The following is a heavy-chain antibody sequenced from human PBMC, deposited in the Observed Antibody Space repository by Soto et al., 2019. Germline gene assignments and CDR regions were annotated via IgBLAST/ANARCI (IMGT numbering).Heavy chain of an antibody. CDR3: ARSRDSSSFGNYWFDP. CDR2: IIPIFGTA. Sequence: QVQLVQSGAEVKKPGSSVKVSCKASGGTFSSYAISWVRQAPGQGLEWMGGIIPIFGTANYAQKFQGRVTITADESTSTAYMELSSLRYEDTAVYYCARSRDSSSFGNYWFDPWGQGNLVTVSS. D-gene: IGHD6-6*01. J-gene: IGHJ5*02. CDR1: GGTFSSYA. V-gene: IGHV1-69*01.